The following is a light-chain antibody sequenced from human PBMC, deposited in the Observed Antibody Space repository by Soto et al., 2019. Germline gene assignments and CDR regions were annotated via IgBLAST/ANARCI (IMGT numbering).Light chain of an antibody. CDR2: DAS. V-gene: IGKV3-11*01. Sequence: EIVLTQSPATLPLSPGERATLSCRASQSVSSYLAWYQQKPGQAPRLLIYDASNRATGIPARFSGSGSGTDFTLTISSLEPEDFAVYYCQQRSNWPGTFGQGTKLEIK. J-gene: IGKJ2*02. CDR1: QSVSSY. CDR3: QQRSNWPGT.